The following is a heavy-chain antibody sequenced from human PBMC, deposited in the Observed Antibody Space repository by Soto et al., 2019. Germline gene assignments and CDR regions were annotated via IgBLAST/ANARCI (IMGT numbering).Heavy chain of an antibody. CDR1: GGSFSGYY. J-gene: IGHJ4*02. CDR2: INHSGST. Sequence: PSETLSLTCAVYGGSFSGYYWSWIRQPPGKGLEWIGEINHSGSTNYNPSLKSRVTISVDTSKNQFSLKLSSVTAADTAVYYCARGRDGLPAAPRAVFDYWGQGTLVTVYS. V-gene: IGHV4-34*01. D-gene: IGHD2-2*01. CDR3: ARGRDGLPAAPRAVFDY.